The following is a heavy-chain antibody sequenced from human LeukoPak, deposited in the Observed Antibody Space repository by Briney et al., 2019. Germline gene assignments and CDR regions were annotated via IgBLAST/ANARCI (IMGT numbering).Heavy chain of an antibody. Sequence: SETLSLTCAVYGGSFSSYYWSWIRQPPGKGLEWIGYIYYSGSTNYNPSLKSRVTISVDTSKNQFSLKLSSVTAADTAVYYCARATLGYCSGGSCSFDYWGQGTLVTVSS. V-gene: IGHV4-59*01. CDR2: IYYSGST. CDR3: ARATLGYCSGGSCSFDY. D-gene: IGHD2-15*01. J-gene: IGHJ4*02. CDR1: GGSFSSYY.